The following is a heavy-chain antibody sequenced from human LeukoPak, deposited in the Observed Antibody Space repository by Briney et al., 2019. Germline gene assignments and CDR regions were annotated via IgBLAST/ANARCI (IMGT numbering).Heavy chain of an antibody. Sequence: QTGGSLRLSCAASGFTFSSYAMSWVRQAPGKGLEWVSAISGSGGSTYYADSVKGRFTISRDNSKNTLYPQMNSLRAEDTAVYYCANFKAQSFASFDYWGQGTLVTVSS. V-gene: IGHV3-23*01. J-gene: IGHJ4*02. CDR3: ANFKAQSFASFDY. CDR1: GFTFSSYA. CDR2: ISGSGGST. D-gene: IGHD3-3*01.